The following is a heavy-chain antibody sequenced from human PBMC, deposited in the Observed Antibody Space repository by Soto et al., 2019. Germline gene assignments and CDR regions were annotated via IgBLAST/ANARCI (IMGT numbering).Heavy chain of an antibody. CDR1: GDRVSSNMAA. CDR2: TYYRSKWYN. Sequence: SQTLALTFSSSGDRVSSNMAALNWTSQSPSRGLEWLGRTYYRSKWYNDYAVSVKSQIHINPATSKTHFSLHLNSVTPEDTAVYYCERAEAAMVTATADYQYNGMDVWGQGTPVTVSS. J-gene: IGHJ6*02. CDR3: ERAEAAMVTATADYQYNGMDV. D-gene: IGHD5-18*01. V-gene: IGHV6-1*01.